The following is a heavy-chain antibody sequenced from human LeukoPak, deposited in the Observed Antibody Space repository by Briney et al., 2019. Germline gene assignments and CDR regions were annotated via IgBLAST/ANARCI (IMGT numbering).Heavy chain of an antibody. CDR2: ISASGGAT. Sequence: GGSLRLSCAASGFTFGIYALSWVRQAPGRGLEWVSVISASGGATYYADFVKGRFTISRDNSKNTLYLQMNSLRAEDTAVYYCAKGGGCPDYWGQGTLVTVSS. J-gene: IGHJ4*02. CDR1: GFTFGIYA. D-gene: IGHD3-10*01. V-gene: IGHV3-23*01. CDR3: AKGGGCPDY.